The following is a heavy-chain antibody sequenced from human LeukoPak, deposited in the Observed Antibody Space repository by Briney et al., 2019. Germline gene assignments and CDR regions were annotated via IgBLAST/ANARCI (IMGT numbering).Heavy chain of an antibody. CDR2: IKYSGST. Sequence: PSETLSLTCTVSGGSISSSSYYWGWIRQPPGKGLEWIGSIKYSGSTYYNPSLKSRVTMSVDTSKNQFFLKLSSVTAADTAVYYCARLRIVRDGYKYAFDIWGQGTMVTVSS. V-gene: IGHV4-39*01. J-gene: IGHJ3*02. D-gene: IGHD5-24*01. CDR3: ARLRIVRDGYKYAFDI. CDR1: GGSISSSSYY.